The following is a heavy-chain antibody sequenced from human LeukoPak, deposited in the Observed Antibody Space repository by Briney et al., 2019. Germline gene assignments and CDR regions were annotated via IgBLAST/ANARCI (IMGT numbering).Heavy chain of an antibody. D-gene: IGHD3-10*01. CDR2: ISAYNGNT. CDR1: GYTFTSYG. CDR3: AKHRNYGSGSYSSVFDY. J-gene: IGHJ4*02. Sequence: ASVKVSCKASGYTFTSYGISWVRQAPGQGLEWMGWISAYNGNTNYAQKLQGRVTMTTDTSTSTAYMELRSLRSDDTAVYYCAKHRNYGSGSYSSVFDYWGQGTLVTVSS. V-gene: IGHV1-18*01.